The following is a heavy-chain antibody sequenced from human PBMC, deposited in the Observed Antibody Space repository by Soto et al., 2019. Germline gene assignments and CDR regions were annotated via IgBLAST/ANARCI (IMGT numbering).Heavy chain of an antibody. CDR1: GGSISSSNW. CDR2: IYHSGST. J-gene: IGHJ4*02. CDR3: ARDRGYSGYVLDY. V-gene: IGHV4-4*02. D-gene: IGHD5-12*01. Sequence: PSETLSLTCAVSGGSISSSNWWSWVRQPPGKGLEWIGEIYHSGSTNYNPSLKSRVTISVDKSKNQFSLKLRSVTAADTAVYYCARDRGYSGYVLDYWGQGTLVTVSS.